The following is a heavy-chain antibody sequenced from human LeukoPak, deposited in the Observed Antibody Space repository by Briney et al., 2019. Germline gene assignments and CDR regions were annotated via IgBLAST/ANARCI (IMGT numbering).Heavy chain of an antibody. CDR1: GGSISSSSYY. V-gene: IGHV4-39*01. D-gene: IGHD6-13*01. CDR2: IYYSGST. J-gene: IGHJ4*02. CDR3: ARLKTAVGASVGGSIDY. Sequence: SEILSLTCTVSGGSISSSSYYWGWIRQPPGKGLEWIGSIYYSGSTYYNPSLKRRVTISVDTSKNQFSLKLSSVTAADTAVYYCARLKTAVGASVGGSIDYWGQGTLVTVSS.